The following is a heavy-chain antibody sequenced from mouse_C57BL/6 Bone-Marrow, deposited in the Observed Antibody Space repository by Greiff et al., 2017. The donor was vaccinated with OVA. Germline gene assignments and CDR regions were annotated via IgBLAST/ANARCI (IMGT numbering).Heavy chain of an antibody. V-gene: IGHV1-80*01. CDR2: IYPGDGDT. D-gene: IGHD2-4*01. Sequence: QVQLKESGAELVKPGASVKISCKASGYAFSSYWMNWVKQRPGKGLEWIGQIYPGDGDTNYNGKFKGKATLTADKSSSTAYMQLSSLTSEDSAVYFCAREGWDYDWFAYWGQGTLVTVSA. J-gene: IGHJ3*01. CDR3: AREGWDYDWFAY. CDR1: GYAFSSYW.